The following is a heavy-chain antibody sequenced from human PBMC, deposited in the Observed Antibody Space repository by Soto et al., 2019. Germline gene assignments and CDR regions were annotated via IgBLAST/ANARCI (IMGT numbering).Heavy chain of an antibody. CDR1: GGSISSSNW. V-gene: IGHV4-4*02. D-gene: IGHD7-27*01. J-gene: IGHJ5*02. CDR2: IDHSGST. CDR3: SRVSGGRFNP. Sequence: QVQLQESGPGLLKPSGTLSLTCAVSGGSISSSNWWSLVRQPPGKGLEWLGEIDHSGSTNYNPSLSSRVTISVDKSKNQLSLKLSSVTAADTAWYYCSRVSGGRFNPCGQGTLVTVS.